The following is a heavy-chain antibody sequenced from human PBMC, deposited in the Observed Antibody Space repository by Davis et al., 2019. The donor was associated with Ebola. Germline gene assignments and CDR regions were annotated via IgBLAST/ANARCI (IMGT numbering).Heavy chain of an antibody. V-gene: IGHV1-3*01. J-gene: IGHJ4*02. D-gene: IGHD2-8*01. Sequence: AASVKVSCKASGFILTNYAIHWVRQAPGQRLEWMGWVHGGNGNTKYSQKFQGRVTITRDTSASTAYMELSSLRSEDTAVYYCARDAHRVYIVLDYWGQGTLVTVSS. CDR1: GFILTNYA. CDR3: ARDAHRVYIVLDY. CDR2: VHGGNGNT.